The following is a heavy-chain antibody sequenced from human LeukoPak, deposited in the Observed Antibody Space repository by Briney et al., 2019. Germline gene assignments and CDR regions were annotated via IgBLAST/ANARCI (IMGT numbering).Heavy chain of an antibody. CDR2: INPSGGST. CDR3: ARGIVVVPAAHLYYYYGMDV. D-gene: IGHD2-2*01. Sequence: EASVKVSCKASGYTLTGYYMHWVRQAPGQGLEWMGIINPSGGSTSYAQKFQGRVTMTRDTSTSTVYMELSSLRSENTAVYYCARGIVVVPAAHLYYYYGMDVWGQGTTVTVSS. V-gene: IGHV1-46*01. J-gene: IGHJ6*02. CDR1: GYTLTGYY.